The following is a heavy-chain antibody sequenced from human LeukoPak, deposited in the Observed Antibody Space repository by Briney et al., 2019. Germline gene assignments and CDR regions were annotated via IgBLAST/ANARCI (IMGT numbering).Heavy chain of an antibody. J-gene: IGHJ4*02. V-gene: IGHV4-38-2*02. D-gene: IGHD3-22*01. CDR2: IYHSGST. Sequence: PSETLSLTCTVSGYSISSGYYWGWIRQPPGKGLEWIGSIYHSGSTYYNPSLKSRVTISVDTSKNQFSLKLSSVTAADTAVYYCARHQYSFDSSGYFGYWGQGTLVTVSS. CDR1: GYSISSGYY. CDR3: ARHQYSFDSSGYFGY.